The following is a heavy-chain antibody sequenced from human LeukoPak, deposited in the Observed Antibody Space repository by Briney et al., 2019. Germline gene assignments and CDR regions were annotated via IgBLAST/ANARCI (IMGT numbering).Heavy chain of an antibody. V-gene: IGHV4-34*01. CDR3: ARDLDDYGDYYFDY. CDR2: INHSGST. CDR1: GGSFSGYY. D-gene: IGHD4-17*01. J-gene: IGHJ4*02. Sequence: SETLSLTCAVYGGSFSGYYWSWIRQPPGKRLEWIGEINHSGSTNYNPSLKSRVTISVDTSKNQFSLKLSSVTAADTAVYYCARDLDDYGDYYFDYWGQGTLVTVSS.